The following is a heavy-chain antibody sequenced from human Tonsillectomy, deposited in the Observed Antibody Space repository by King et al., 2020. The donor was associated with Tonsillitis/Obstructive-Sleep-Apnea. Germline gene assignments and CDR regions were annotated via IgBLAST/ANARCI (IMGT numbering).Heavy chain of an antibody. J-gene: IGHJ4*02. CDR2: ISSSSSYT. Sequence: VQLVESGGGLVKPGGSLILSCAASGFTFSDYYMSWIRQAPGKGLEWVSDISSSSSYTNYADSAKGRFTISRDNAKNSLYLQMNSLRAEDTAVYYCAREISDCYDYWGQGTLVTVSS. V-gene: IGHV3-11*05. CDR3: AREISDCYDY. CDR1: GFTFSDYY. D-gene: IGHD2-21*01.